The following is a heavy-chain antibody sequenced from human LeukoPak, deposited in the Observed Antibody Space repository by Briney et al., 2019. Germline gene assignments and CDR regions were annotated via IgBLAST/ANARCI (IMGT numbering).Heavy chain of an antibody. D-gene: IGHD1-1*01. CDR3: ARDGDDDYDY. Sequence: PGGSLRLSCAASGFTFSSCSMNWVRQAPGKGLEWVSSISSSSSYIYYADSVKGRFTISRDNAKNSLYLQMNSLRAEDTAVYYCARDGDDDYDYWGKGTLVTVSS. CDR2: ISSSSSYI. CDR1: GFTFSSCS. J-gene: IGHJ4*02. V-gene: IGHV3-21*01.